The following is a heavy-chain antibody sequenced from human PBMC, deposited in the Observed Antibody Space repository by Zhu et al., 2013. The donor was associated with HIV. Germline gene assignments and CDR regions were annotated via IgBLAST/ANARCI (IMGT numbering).Heavy chain of an antibody. CDR3: AADVIYDGY. D-gene: IGHD3-22*01. Sequence: QMQLVQSGPEVKKPGTSVKVSCKASGFTFTNSAVQWVRQARGQRLEWIGWIVVGSGNTNYAQKFQERVTISRDMSTSTAYMELSSLRSEDTAVYYCAADVIYDGYWGQGTLVTVSS. V-gene: IGHV1-58*01. CDR2: IVVGSGNT. J-gene: IGHJ4*02. CDR1: GFTFTNSA.